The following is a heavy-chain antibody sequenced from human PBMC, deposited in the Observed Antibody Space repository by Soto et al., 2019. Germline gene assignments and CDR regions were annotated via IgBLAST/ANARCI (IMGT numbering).Heavy chain of an antibody. CDR2: ISAYNGNT. J-gene: IGHJ3*02. CDR3: ARVFRRLPALDAFDI. D-gene: IGHD3-3*01. V-gene: IGHV1-18*01. CDR1: GYTFTSYG. Sequence: KKPQASVKVSCKASGYTFTSYGISWVRQAPGQGLEWMGWISAYNGNTNYAQKLQGRVTMTTDTSTSTAYMELRSLRSDDTAVYYCARVFRRLPALDAFDIWGQGTMVTVSS.